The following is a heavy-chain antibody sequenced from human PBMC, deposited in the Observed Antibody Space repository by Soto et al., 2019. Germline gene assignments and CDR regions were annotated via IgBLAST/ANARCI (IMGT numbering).Heavy chain of an antibody. Sequence: QVQLVQSGAEVKKPGSSVKVSCKASGGTFNTYTISWVRQVPGQGLEWMGGIMPLYAKPTYAQPFLGRLTIAAAEHTSTVYMELSSLRSEDTALYFCASLNSWGSGDGRIDVWGRGTAVSVSS. CDR1: GGTFNTYT. V-gene: IGHV1-69*01. CDR3: ASLNSWGSGDGRIDV. J-gene: IGHJ6*02. CDR2: IMPLYAKP. D-gene: IGHD1-26*01.